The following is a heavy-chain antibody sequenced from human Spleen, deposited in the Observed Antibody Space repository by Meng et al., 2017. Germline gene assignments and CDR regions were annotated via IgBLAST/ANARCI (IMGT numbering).Heavy chain of an antibody. V-gene: IGHV4-4*07. D-gene: IGHD5-12*01. CDR1: GGPISGYY. J-gene: IGHJ6*02. CDR2: IYRTGSS. Sequence: GSLRPSCTASGGPISGYYWTWIRQLAGKGLEWIGRIYRTGSSNYNPTLQNRATMSVDTSKNQFSLKLTSETATDTAVYFCATDAVSSATNYYYGMDVWGQGTTVTVAS. CDR3: ATDAVSSATNYYYGMDV.